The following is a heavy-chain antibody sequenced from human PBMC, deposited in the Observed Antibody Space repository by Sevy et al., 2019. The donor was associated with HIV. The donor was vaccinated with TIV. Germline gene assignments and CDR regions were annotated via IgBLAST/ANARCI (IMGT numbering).Heavy chain of an antibody. Sequence: SETLSLTCTVSGGSISSYYWSWIRQPPGKGLEWIGYIYYSGSTNYNPSLKSRVTISVDTSKNQFSLMLSSVTAADTAVYYCARQTATYDILTGWNYYGVDVWGQWTTVTVSS. CDR3: ARQTATYDILTGWNYYGVDV. V-gene: IGHV4-59*08. J-gene: IGHJ6*02. CDR2: IYYSGST. CDR1: GGSISSYY. D-gene: IGHD3-9*01.